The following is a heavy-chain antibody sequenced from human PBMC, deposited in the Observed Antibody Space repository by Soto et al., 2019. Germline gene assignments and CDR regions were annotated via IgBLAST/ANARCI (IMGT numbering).Heavy chain of an antibody. J-gene: IGHJ2*01. CDR1: GYTFTSYG. V-gene: IGHV1-18*01. CDR3: ARDVFVLLVAARNWYFDL. D-gene: IGHD2-15*01. Sequence: GASVKVSCKASGYTFTSYGISWVRPAPGQGLEWMGWISAYNGNTNYAQKLQGRVTMATDTSTSTAYMELRSLRSDDTAVYYCARDVFVLLVAARNWYFDLWGRGTLVTVS. CDR2: ISAYNGNT.